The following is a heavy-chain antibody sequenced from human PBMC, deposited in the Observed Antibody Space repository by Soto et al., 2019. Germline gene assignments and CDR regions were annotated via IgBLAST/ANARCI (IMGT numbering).Heavy chain of an antibody. CDR3: ARDILPQWLTSYFFDF. J-gene: IGHJ4*02. Sequence: QVQLVESGGGVVQPGRSLRLSCAASGFTFSRYSMNWVRQAPGKGLEWVAVISFEGNNKYYADSVKGRFTISRDDSNNTLNLQMNTLRAEDTAVYYCARDILPQWLTSYFFDFWGQGTLVTVSS. V-gene: IGHV3-30-3*01. D-gene: IGHD6-19*01. CDR2: ISFEGNNK. CDR1: GFTFSRYS.